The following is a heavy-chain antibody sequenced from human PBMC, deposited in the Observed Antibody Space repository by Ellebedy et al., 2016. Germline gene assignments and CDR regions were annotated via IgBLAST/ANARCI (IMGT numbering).Heavy chain of an antibody. J-gene: IGHJ5*02. CDR2: ISSSGSNI. V-gene: IGHV3-21*01. CDR3: ARGVGGTSLNWFDP. Sequence: GGSLRLXCAASGSTFSGYTMNWVRQAPGKGLEWVSSISSSGSNIYYADSVKGRFTISRDNAKNSLYLQMNSLRAEDTAVYYCARGVGGTSLNWFDPWGQGTLVTVSS. D-gene: IGHD3-16*01. CDR1: GSTFSGYT.